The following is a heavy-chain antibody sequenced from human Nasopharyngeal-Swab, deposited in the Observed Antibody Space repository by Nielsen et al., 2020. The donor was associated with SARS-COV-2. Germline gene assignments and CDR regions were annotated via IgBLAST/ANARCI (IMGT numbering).Heavy chain of an antibody. J-gene: IGHJ4*02. V-gene: IGHV3-7*03. CDR1: GFTFSSYW. Sequence: GESLKISCAASGFTFSSYWMSWVRQAPGKGLEWVANIKQDGSEKYYVDSVKGRFTISRDNAKNSLYLQMNSLRAEDTAVYYCARAKLHSGSFDFWGQGTLVTVSS. CDR2: IKQDGSEK. CDR3: ARAKLHSGSFDF. D-gene: IGHD1-26*01.